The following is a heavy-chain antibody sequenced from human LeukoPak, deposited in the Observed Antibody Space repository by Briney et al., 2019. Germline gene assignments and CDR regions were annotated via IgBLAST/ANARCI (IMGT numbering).Heavy chain of an antibody. Sequence: GRSLRLSCAASGFTCSSYAMHWVRQAPGKGLEWVAVISYDGSNKYYADSVKGRFTISRDNSKNTLYLQMNSLRAEDTAVYYCARVPYYYDSSGYTDYWGQGTLVTVSS. CDR1: GFTCSSYA. V-gene: IGHV3-30*04. D-gene: IGHD3-22*01. CDR2: ISYDGSNK. J-gene: IGHJ4*02. CDR3: ARVPYYYDSSGYTDY.